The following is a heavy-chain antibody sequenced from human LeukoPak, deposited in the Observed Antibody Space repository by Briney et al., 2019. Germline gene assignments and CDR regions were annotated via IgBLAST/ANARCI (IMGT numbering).Heavy chain of an antibody. J-gene: IGHJ4*02. Sequence: SETLSLTCTVSGYSISSGYYWGWIRQPPGKGLEWIGSIYHSGSTYYNPSLKSRVTISVDPSKNQFSLKLSSVTAADTAVYYCARVHNFWSGYSDYWGQGTLVTVSS. CDR2: IYHSGST. D-gene: IGHD3-3*01. CDR3: ARVHNFWSGYSDY. CDR1: GYSISSGYY. V-gene: IGHV4-38-2*02.